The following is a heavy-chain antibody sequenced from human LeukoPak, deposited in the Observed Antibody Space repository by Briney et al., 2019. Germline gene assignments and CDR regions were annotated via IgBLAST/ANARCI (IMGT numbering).Heavy chain of an antibody. V-gene: IGHV3-53*05. CDR3: ARGGHTYSYFPKPWDY. CDR1: EFSVGSNY. Sequence: GGSLRLSCAASEFSVGSNYMSWVRQAPGKGLEWVSLIYSGGSTSYAQKFQGRVTMTRDTSTSTVYMELSSLKSDDTAVYYCARGGHTYSYFPKPWDYWGQGTLVTVSS. J-gene: IGHJ4*02. D-gene: IGHD5-18*01. CDR2: IYSGGST.